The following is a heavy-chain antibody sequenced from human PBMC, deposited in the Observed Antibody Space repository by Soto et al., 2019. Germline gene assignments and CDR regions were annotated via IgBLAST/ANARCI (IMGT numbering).Heavy chain of an antibody. CDR2: IYYSGST. Sequence: QVQLQESGPGLVKPSQTLSLTCTVSGGSISSGGYYWSWIRRHPGKGLEWIGYIYYSGSTYYNPSLKSRVTISVDTSKNQFSLKLSSVTAADTAVYYCARDSGAARRSNWFDPWGQGTLVTVSS. CDR1: GGSISSGGYY. D-gene: IGHD6-6*01. CDR3: ARDSGAARRSNWFDP. V-gene: IGHV4-31*03. J-gene: IGHJ5*02.